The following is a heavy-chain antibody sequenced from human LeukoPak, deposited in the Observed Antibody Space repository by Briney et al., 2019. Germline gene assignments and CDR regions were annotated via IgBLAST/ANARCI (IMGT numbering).Heavy chain of an antibody. CDR3: AGYQFWFQNDV. CDR1: GGSFSANY. Sequence: SSETLSLTYAVSGGSFSANYWSWIRQPPGGGLEWIAEIYPSGATQYNPSLTGRVTISADRSKSQFSLRLSSVTAADTAVYYCAGYQFWFQNDVWGQGTLVTVSS. V-gene: IGHV4-34*01. CDR2: IYPSGAT. D-gene: IGHD3-3*01. J-gene: IGHJ4*02.